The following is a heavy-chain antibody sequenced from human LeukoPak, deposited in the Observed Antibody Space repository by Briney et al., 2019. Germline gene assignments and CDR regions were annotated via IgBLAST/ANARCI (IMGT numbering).Heavy chain of an antibody. J-gene: IGHJ6*03. CDR2: INSDGSST. V-gene: IGHV3-74*01. D-gene: IGHD6-19*01. CDR3: ARVEWLDYYYYMDV. Sequence: PGGSLRLSCVASGFAFRNYWMHWVRQAPGKGLVWVSRINSDGSSTSYADSVKGRFTISRDNAKNTLYLQMNSLRAEDTAVYYCARVEWLDYYYYMDVWGKGTTVTVSS. CDR1: GFAFRNYW.